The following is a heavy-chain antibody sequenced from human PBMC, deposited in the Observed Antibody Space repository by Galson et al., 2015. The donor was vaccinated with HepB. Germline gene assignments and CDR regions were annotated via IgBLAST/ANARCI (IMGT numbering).Heavy chain of an antibody. D-gene: IGHD2-2*01. V-gene: IGHV3-11*01. J-gene: IGHJ6*02. CDR1: GFKFSDYY. CDR3: ARDSGYCSGTSCYLYGLDV. CDR2: ISKSGSST. Sequence: SLRLSCAASGFKFSDYYMSWIRQTPGKGLEWVSYISKSGSSTYYGDSVKGRFTISRDNAKKLLYLQMNSLRGDDTAVYYCARDSGYCSGTSCYLYGLDVWGQGTTITVSS.